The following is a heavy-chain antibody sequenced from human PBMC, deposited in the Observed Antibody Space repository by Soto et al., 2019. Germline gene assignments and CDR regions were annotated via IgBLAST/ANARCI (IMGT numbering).Heavy chain of an antibody. CDR2: IKTKSEGGPT. CDR3: TTGSDAGV. V-gene: IGHV3-15*07. CDR1: GLPISNAW. J-gene: IGHJ6*02. Sequence: EVQLVESGGGFIQPGGSLRLSCAASGLPISNAWMNWVRQAPGKGLELVGRIKTKSEGGPTDYAAAVKGKFTVSRDDSKNTLYLQMNRLKTEYTAVYLCTTGSDAGVWGQGTTVTVSS.